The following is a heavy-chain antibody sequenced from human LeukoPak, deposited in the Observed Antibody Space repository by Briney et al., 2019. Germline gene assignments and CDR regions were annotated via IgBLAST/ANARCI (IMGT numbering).Heavy chain of an antibody. CDR1: GGSITIGASY. J-gene: IGHJ4*02. V-gene: IGHV4-39*06. CDR2: IYYSGST. D-gene: IGHD2-2*02. CDR3: ADVHTLAY. Sequence: NPSETLSLTCTVSGGSITIGASYWGWFRQPPGKTLEWVGSIYYSGSTYYNPSLKRRVTISLDTSKNQFTLKLISATAADTAVYYCADVHTLAYWGQGTLVTVSS.